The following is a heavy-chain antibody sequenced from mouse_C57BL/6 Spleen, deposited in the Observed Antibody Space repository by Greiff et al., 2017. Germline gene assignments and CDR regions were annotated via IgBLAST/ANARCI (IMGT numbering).Heavy chain of an antibody. CDR3: ARKAYGSSPYAMDD. Sequence: VKLVESGPGLVQPSQSLSITCTVSGFSLTSYGVHWVRQSPGKGLEWLGVIWSGGSTDYNAAFISRLSISKDNSKSQVFFKMSSLQADDTAIYYCARKAYGSSPYAMDDWGKGTSVTVSS. CDR2: IWSGGST. CDR1: GFSLTSYG. V-gene: IGHV2-2*01. J-gene: IGHJ4*01. D-gene: IGHD1-1*01.